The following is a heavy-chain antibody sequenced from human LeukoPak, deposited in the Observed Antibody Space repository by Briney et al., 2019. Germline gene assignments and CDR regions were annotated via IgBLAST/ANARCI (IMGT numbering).Heavy chain of an antibody. D-gene: IGHD3-10*01. CDR2: INVGGDT. V-gene: IGHV3-53*01. CDR3: ARGQGFLLDL. CDR1: GFSVSTKY. Sequence: GGSLRLSCAASGFSVSTKYMSWGRQAPGKGLEWVSIINVGGDTYYADSVKGRFTISRDTSKNTVYLQMDNLRAEDTAVYYCARGQGFLLDLWGQGTLVTVSS. J-gene: IGHJ5*02.